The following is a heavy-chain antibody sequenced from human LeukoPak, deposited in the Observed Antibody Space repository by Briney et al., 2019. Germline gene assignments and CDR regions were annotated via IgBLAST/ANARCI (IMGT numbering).Heavy chain of an antibody. CDR3: AKDLLIVGATNFDY. CDR1: GFTLSSYA. J-gene: IGHJ4*02. V-gene: IGHV3-23*01. Sequence: PGGSLRLSCAASGFTLSSYAMSWVRQAPCKGLDWVSAISGSGGSTYYADSVKGRFTISRDNSKNTLYLQMNSLRAEDTAVYYCAKDLLIVGATNFDYWGQGTLVTVSS. D-gene: IGHD1-26*01. CDR2: ISGSGGST.